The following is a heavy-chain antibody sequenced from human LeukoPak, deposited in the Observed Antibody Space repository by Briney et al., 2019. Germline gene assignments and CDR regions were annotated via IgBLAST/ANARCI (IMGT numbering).Heavy chain of an antibody. Sequence: ASVKVSCKASGYTFTSYGISWVRQAPGQGLEWMGWISAYNGNTNYAQKLQGRVTMTTDTSTSTAYMELRSLRSDDTAVYYCARDRMYYYDSSGYSHPPVFDYWGQGTLVTVSS. J-gene: IGHJ4*02. CDR3: ARDRMYYYDSSGYSHPPVFDY. CDR2: ISAYNGNT. D-gene: IGHD3-22*01. V-gene: IGHV1-18*01. CDR1: GYTFTSYG.